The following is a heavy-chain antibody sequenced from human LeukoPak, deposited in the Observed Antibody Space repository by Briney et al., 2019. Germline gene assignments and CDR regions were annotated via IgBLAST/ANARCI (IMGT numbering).Heavy chain of an antibody. Sequence: ASVKVSCKASGYTFTGYYMHWVRQAPGQGLEWMGWINPNSGGTNYAQKFQGRVTMTRDTSISTAYMELSSLRSEDTAVYYCARAVGSNNGYLDYWGQGTLVTVSS. CDR3: ARAVGSNNGYLDY. D-gene: IGHD2-8*01. CDR2: INPNSGGT. V-gene: IGHV1-2*02. J-gene: IGHJ4*02. CDR1: GYTFTGYY.